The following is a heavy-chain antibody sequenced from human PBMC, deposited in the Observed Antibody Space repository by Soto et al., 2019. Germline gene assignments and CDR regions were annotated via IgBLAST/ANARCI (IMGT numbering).Heavy chain of an antibody. J-gene: IGHJ4*02. CDR1: GFTFSSYS. CDR3: ARGGRVEMAPKY. D-gene: IGHD2-15*01. Sequence: PGGSLRLSCAASGFTFSSYSMNWVRQAPGKGLEWVSSISSSSSYIYYADSVKGRFTISRDNAKNSLYLQMNSLRAEDTAVYYCARGGRVEMAPKYWGQGTLVTVSS. V-gene: IGHV3-21*01. CDR2: ISSSSSYI.